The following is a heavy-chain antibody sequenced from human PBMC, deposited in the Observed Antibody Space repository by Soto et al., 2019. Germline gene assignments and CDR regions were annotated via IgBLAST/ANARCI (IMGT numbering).Heavy chain of an antibody. CDR3: AKISCSSTSCYSRPDIYYYYGMDV. Sequence: GGSLRLSCAASGFTVSSNYMSRVRQAPGKGLEWVSAISGSGGSTYYADSVKGRFTISRDNSKNTLYLQMNSLRAEDTAVYYCAKISCSSTSCYSRPDIYYYYGMDVWGQGTTVTVSS. J-gene: IGHJ6*02. D-gene: IGHD2-2*01. CDR2: ISGSGGST. CDR1: GFTVSSNY. V-gene: IGHV3-23*01.